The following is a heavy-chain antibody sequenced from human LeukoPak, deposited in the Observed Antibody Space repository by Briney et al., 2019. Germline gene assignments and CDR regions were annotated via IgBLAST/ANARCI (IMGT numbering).Heavy chain of an antibody. Sequence: GSLRLSCAASGFTFSSYWMSWVRQAPGKGLEWVANIKQDGSEKYYVDSAKGRFTISRDNAKNSLYLQMNSLRAEDTAVYYCARYPLLRYFDWLTPYYFDYWGQEPWSPSPQ. CDR2: IKQDGSEK. D-gene: IGHD3-9*01. CDR1: GFTFSSYW. CDR3: ARYPLLRYFDWLTPYYFDY. J-gene: IGHJ4*01. V-gene: IGHV3-7*03.